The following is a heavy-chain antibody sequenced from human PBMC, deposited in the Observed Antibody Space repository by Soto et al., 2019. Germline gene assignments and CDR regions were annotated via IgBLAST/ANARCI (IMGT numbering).Heavy chain of an antibody. Sequence: QVQLVQSGAEVKKPGSSVKVSCKASGGTFSSYTISWVRQAPGQGLEWMGRIIPILGIANYAQKFQGRVTXTXDXXTSTAYMELSSLRSEDTAVYYCARQAYDSSGYDDYWGQGTLVTVSS. CDR3: ARQAYDSSGYDDY. J-gene: IGHJ4*02. CDR2: IIPILGIA. V-gene: IGHV1-69*02. CDR1: GGTFSSYT. D-gene: IGHD3-22*01.